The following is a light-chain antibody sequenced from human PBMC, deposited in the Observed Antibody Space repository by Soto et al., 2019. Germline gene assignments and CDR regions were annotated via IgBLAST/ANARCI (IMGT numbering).Light chain of an antibody. CDR1: QSVSSRY. V-gene: IGKV3-20*01. CDR2: CAS. CDR3: HQYDSWT. Sequence: EVVLTQSPATLSLSPGERATLSCRASQSVSSRYLAWYQQKTGPAPRLLIYCASRRATGIPDRFSGSGSGTDFTLTISRLEPEDFAVYYCHQYDSWTFGQGTKVDIK. J-gene: IGKJ1*01.